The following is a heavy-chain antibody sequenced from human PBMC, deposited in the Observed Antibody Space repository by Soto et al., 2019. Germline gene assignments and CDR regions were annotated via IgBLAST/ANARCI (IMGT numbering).Heavy chain of an antibody. D-gene: IGHD2-15*01. Sequence: EVQLVESGGGLAQPGGSLRLSCAASGFTFSDHYMDWVRQAQWKGLEWVGRIKNKANSYTTQYAASVNGRFTISRDDSQNSLFLQMDSLKTDDTAVYYCVRVRLGAPTRYFDYCGQGTLVTVSS. CDR1: GFTFSDHY. V-gene: IGHV3-72*01. CDR2: IKNKANSYTT. J-gene: IGHJ4*02. CDR3: VRVRLGAPTRYFDY.